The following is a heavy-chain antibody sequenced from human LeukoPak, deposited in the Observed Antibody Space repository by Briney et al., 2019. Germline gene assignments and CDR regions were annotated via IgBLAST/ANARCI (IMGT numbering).Heavy chain of an antibody. CDR3: ARSSEGRYYYDSSGFSYYYYYMDV. D-gene: IGHD3-22*01. CDR1: GGSISSYY. CDR2: IHYRGTT. J-gene: IGHJ6*03. Sequence: PSETLSLTCTVSGGSISSYYWSWIRHPPGKGLEWIGYIHYRGTTNYNPSLKSRVTILVDTSKNQFSLKLSSVTAADTAVYYCARSSEGRYYYDSSGFSYYYYYMDVWGKGTTVTISS. V-gene: IGHV4-59*01.